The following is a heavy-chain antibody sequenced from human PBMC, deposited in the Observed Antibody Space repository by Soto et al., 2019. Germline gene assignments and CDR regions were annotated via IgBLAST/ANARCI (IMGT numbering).Heavy chain of an antibody. CDR3: AREKCCYDILTGYPSRYGMDV. CDR1: GFTFSSYE. D-gene: IGHD3-9*01. Sequence: GSLRLSCAASGFTFSSYEMNWVRQAPGKGLEWVSYISSSGSTIYYADSVKGRFTISRDNAKNSLYLQMNSLRAEDTAVYSCAREKCCYDILTGYPSRYGMDVWGQGTTVTVSS. J-gene: IGHJ6*02. CDR2: ISSSGSTI. V-gene: IGHV3-48*03.